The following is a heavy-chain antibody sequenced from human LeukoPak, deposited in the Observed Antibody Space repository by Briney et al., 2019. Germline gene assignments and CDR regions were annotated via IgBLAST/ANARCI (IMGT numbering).Heavy chain of an antibody. Sequence: GGSLRLSCAASGFTFSSYAMSWVRQAPGKGLEWVSAISGSGGSTYYADSVKGRFTISRDNPKNTLYLQMNSLRAEDTAVYYCARGDLGSYYEYYFDYWGQGTLVTVSS. CDR2: ISGSGGST. CDR1: GFTFSSYA. D-gene: IGHD1-26*01. J-gene: IGHJ4*02. CDR3: ARGDLGSYYEYYFDY. V-gene: IGHV3-23*01.